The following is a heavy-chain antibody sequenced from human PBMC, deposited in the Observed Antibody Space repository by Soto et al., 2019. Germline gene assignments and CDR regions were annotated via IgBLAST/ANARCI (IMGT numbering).Heavy chain of an antibody. CDR1: GYSFTGYY. Sequence: QVQLVQSGAEVKKPGASVKVSCRASGYSFTGYYIHWVRQAPGQGLEWMGWINPNSGGTNYEQKFQGWVTMTRDTSITTAYMELSRLKSDDTALYYCATSIYYYYYDAMGVWGQGTTVTVSS. CDR2: INPNSGGT. V-gene: IGHV1-2*04. D-gene: IGHD2-2*01. J-gene: IGHJ6*02. CDR3: ATSIYYYYYDAMGV.